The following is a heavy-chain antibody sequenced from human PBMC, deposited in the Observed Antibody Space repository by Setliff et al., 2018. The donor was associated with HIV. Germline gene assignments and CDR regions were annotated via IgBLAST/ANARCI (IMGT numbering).Heavy chain of an antibody. V-gene: IGHV1-69*13. CDR2: IIPFTGTT. D-gene: IGHD6-6*01. CDR1: GGTFNTYT. Sequence: SVKVSCKTSGGTFNTYTITWVRQAPGQGLEWMGGIIPFTGTTNYAQKFQGRVTITADDSTSTVYMEVRSLRSADTAVYYCSKVSEHRTSSGSFYYYMDVWGEGTTVTVSS. CDR3: SKVSEHRTSSGSFYYYMDV. J-gene: IGHJ6*03.